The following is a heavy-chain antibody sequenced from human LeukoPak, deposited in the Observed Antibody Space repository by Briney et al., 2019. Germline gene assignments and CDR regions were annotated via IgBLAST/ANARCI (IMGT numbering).Heavy chain of an antibody. CDR1: GFSLSSTSGVG. V-gene: IGHV2-5*02. D-gene: IGHD4-17*01. J-gene: IGHJ4*02. CDR3: AHRQYGDSRGGIFDY. Sequence: SGPTLVNPTQTLTLTCTFSGFSLSSTSGVGVGWIRQPPGKALEWLALIYWDDDKRYSPSLKSRLTITKDTSKNQVVLTMTNMDPVDTATYYCAHRQYGDSRGGIFDYWGQGTLVTVSS. CDR2: IYWDDDK.